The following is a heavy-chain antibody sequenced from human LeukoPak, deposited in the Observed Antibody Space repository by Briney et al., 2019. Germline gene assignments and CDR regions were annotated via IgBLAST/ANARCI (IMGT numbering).Heavy chain of an antibody. D-gene: IGHD3/OR15-3a*01. CDR3: ARDGLHGMDV. CDR2: IYSGSST. J-gene: IGHJ6*02. Sequence: GGSMRLSCAASGFTVSSNYMSWVHQAPGKGLEWVSVIYSGSSTYYADSVKGRFTISRHNSKNTLYLQMNSLRAEDTAVYYCARDGLHGMDVWGQGTTVTVSS. CDR1: GFTVSSNY. V-gene: IGHV3-53*04.